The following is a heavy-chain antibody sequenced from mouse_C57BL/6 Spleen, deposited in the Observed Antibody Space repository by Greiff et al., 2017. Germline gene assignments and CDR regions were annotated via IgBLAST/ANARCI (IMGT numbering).Heavy chain of an antibody. J-gene: IGHJ3*01. CDR2: IDPEDGET. Sequence: VQLQQSGAELVKPGASVKLSCTASGFNIKDYYMHWVKQRTEQGLEWIGRIDPEDGETKYAPKFPGKATITADTSSNTAYLQLSSLTSEDTAVYYCATPAYYSNAWFAYWGQGTLVTVSA. D-gene: IGHD2-5*01. CDR3: ATPAYYSNAWFAY. CDR1: GFNIKDYY. V-gene: IGHV14-2*01.